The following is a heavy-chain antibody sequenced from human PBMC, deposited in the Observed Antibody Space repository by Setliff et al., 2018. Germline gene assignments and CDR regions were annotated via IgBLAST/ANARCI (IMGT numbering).Heavy chain of an antibody. CDR1: GFTFSNYA. J-gene: IGHJ4*02. CDR3: ARTPVEAIQLWLTPLDY. Sequence: PGESLKISCAASGFTFSNYAMHWVRQAPGKGLEWVAVISYDGSNKYYADSVKGRFTISRDNSKNTLYLQMNSLRAEDTAVYYCARTPVEAIQLWLTPLDYWGQGTLVTVSS. D-gene: IGHD5-18*01. CDR2: ISYDGSNK. V-gene: IGHV3-30-3*01.